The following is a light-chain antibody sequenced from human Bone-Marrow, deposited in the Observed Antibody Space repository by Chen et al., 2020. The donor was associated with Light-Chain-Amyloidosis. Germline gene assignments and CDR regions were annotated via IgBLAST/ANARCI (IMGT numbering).Light chain of an antibody. J-gene: IGKJ2*01. CDR2: DAT. V-gene: IGKV3-11*01. Sequence: EVVLSQSPATLSLSPGERATLSCRASQSVGAYLAWYQHKPGLAPRLLIYDATNRATGIPARFSGSGSGTDFTLTISGLEPEDFASYFCKQRSSWPPAFGLGTKLEIK. CDR3: KQRSSWPPA. CDR1: QSVGAY.